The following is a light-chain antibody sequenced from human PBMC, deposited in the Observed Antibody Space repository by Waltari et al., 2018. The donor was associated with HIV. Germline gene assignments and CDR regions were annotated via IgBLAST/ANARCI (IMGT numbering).Light chain of an antibody. CDR1: SSNIGSSY. V-gene: IGLV1-47*01. CDR3: ATWDDSLSGLWV. CDR2: RNN. J-gene: IGLJ3*02. Sequence: QSVLTQPPSASGTPGQRVTISCSGSSSNIGSSYVYWYQQLPGTAPKLLMYRNNQRPSGVPDRFSGSKSGTSASLAISGLRSEDEADYYGATWDDSLSGLWVFGGGTKLTVL.